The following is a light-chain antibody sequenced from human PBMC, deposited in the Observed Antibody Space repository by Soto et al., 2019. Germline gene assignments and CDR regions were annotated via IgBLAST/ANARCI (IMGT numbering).Light chain of an antibody. CDR2: LAS. J-gene: IGKJ1*01. CDR1: QSISNY. V-gene: IGKV1-39*01. CDR3: QQSYSTPRT. Sequence: DIQMTQSPSSLSASVGDRVTITCRASQSISNYLNWYQQKPRKAPNLLIYLASSLQSGVPSRFSGSGSGTDFTLTISSLQPEDFATYYCQQSYSTPRTFAQGTKVEIK.